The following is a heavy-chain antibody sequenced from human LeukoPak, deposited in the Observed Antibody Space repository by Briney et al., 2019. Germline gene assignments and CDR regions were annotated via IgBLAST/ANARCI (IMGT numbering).Heavy chain of an antibody. CDR1: GFTFSSYE. CDR2: IDSSGSTI. D-gene: IGHD3-3*01. J-gene: IGHJ4*02. CDR3: ARDGILEWLLG. Sequence: GGSLRLSCSGSGFTFSSYEMNWVRQAPGKGLEWISFIDSSGSTIYYADSVKGRFTISRDNAKKSLYLQMNSLRVEDTAVYYCARDGILEWLLGWGQGTLVTVSS. V-gene: IGHV3-48*03.